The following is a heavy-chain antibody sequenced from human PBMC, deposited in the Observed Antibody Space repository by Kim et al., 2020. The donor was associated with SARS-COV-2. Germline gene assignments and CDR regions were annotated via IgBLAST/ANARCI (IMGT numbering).Heavy chain of an antibody. Sequence: ASVKVSCKASGYTFTSYYMHWVRQAPGQGLEWMGIINPSGGSTSYAQKFQGRVTMTRDTSTSTVYMELSSLRSEDTAVYYCARDIAALSNYYYGMDVWGQGTTVTVSS. CDR2: INPSGGST. J-gene: IGHJ6*02. CDR1: GYTFTSYY. V-gene: IGHV1-46*01. CDR3: ARDIAALSNYYYGMDV. D-gene: IGHD6-6*01.